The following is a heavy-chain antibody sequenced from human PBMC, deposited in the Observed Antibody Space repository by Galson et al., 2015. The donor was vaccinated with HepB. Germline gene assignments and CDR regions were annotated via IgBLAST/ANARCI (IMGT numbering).Heavy chain of an antibody. Sequence: WSWIRQPPGKGLEWIGYIYYSGSTNYNPSLKGRVTISVDTSKNQFSLKLSSVTAADTAVYYCARDPWFGESRFDPWGQGTLVTVSS. CDR2: IYYSGST. D-gene: IGHD3-10*01. CDR3: ARDPWFGESRFDP. J-gene: IGHJ5*02. V-gene: IGHV4-59*01.